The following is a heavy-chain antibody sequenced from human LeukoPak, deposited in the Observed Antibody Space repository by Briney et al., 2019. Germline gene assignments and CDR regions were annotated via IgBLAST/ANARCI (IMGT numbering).Heavy chain of an antibody. V-gene: IGHV3-48*03. D-gene: IGHD6-19*01. Sequence: GGSLRLSCAVSGFPFSIYEMNWVRQARGKGLAWVSNIGSSGTTIYYADSVKGRFSISRDNAKNSLYLQMNSLRVEDTAVYYCALLAVASDFDYWGQGALVTVSS. J-gene: IGHJ4*02. CDR2: IGSSGTTI. CDR1: GFPFSIYE. CDR3: ALLAVASDFDY.